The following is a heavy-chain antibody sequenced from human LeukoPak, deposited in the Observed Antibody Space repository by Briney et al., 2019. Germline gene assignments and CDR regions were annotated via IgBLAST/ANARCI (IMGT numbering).Heavy chain of an antibody. CDR1: GYIFTSYS. D-gene: IGHD6-13*01. Sequence: ASVKVSCKAPGYIFTSYSICWVRQAPGQGLECMGWIIAYNGDTNYVQKFQGRVTMTTDTSTSTAYMELKSLRYDDTAVYYCAREVGAPIAAANIWGLGTKVTVSS. J-gene: IGHJ3*02. CDR3: AREVGAPIAAANI. V-gene: IGHV1-18*01. CDR2: IIAYNGDT.